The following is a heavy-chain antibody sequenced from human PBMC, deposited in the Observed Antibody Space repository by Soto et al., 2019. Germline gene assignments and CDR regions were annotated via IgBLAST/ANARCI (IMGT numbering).Heavy chain of an antibody. CDR2: IIPILGIA. D-gene: IGHD6-19*01. Sequence: SVKVSCKASGGTFSSYTISWVRQAPGQGLEWMGRIIPILGIANYAQKFQGRVTITADKSTSTAYMELSSLRSEDTAVHYCARGGNGGAVAGLYYYYYMDVWGKGTTVTVSS. CDR1: GGTFSSYT. CDR3: ARGGNGGAVAGLYYYYYMDV. V-gene: IGHV1-69*02. J-gene: IGHJ6*03.